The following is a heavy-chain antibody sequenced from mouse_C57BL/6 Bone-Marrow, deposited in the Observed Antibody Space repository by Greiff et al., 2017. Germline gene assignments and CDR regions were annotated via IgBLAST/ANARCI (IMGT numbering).Heavy chain of an antibody. V-gene: IGHV1-69*01. CDR1: GYTLTSYW. Sequence: QVQLQQPGAELVMPGASVKLSCKASGYTLTSYWMHWVKQRPGQGLEWIGEIDPSDSYTNYNQKFKGKSTLTVDKSSSTAYMQLSSLTSEDSAVYYCARGRKRKVDYWGQGTTLTVSS. CDR2: IDPSDSYT. J-gene: IGHJ2*01. CDR3: ARGRKRKVDY. D-gene: IGHD1-3*01.